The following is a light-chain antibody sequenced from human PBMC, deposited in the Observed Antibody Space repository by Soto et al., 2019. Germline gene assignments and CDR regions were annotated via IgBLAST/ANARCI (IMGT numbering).Light chain of an antibody. CDR1: QSVSSNY. CDR2: GAS. J-gene: IGKJ4*01. Sequence: EIVLTQSPVTLTLSPGEIVTLSCSASQSVSSNYLAWYQQKRGQAPRLLIYGASSRATDIPDRFSGSGSGTDFTLTISRLDPEDFAVYYCQQYGSSPLTFGGGTKVDIK. V-gene: IGKV3-20*01. CDR3: QQYGSSPLT.